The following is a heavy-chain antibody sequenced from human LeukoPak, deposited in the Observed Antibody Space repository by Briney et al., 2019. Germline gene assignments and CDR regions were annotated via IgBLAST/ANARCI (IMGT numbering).Heavy chain of an antibody. J-gene: IGHJ3*02. Sequence: GASVKVSCKASGYTFTSYDINWVRQAPGQGLEWMGWINPNSGGTNYAQKFQGWVTMTRDTSISTAYMELSRLRSDDTAVYYCARARDTSLRSGGSYPRGAFDIWGQGTMVTVSS. V-gene: IGHV1-2*04. CDR3: ARARDTSLRSGGSYPRGAFDI. D-gene: IGHD2-15*01. CDR1: GYTFTSYD. CDR2: INPNSGGT.